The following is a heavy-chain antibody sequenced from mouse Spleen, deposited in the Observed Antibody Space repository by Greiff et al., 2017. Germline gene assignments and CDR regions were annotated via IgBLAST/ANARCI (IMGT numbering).Heavy chain of an antibody. CDR3: ARHYYGYERYHYAMDY. D-gene: IGHD1-2*01. J-gene: IGHJ4*01. V-gene: IGHV5-9-3*01. CDR2: ISSGGSYT. Sequence: EVKLVESGGGLVKPGGSLKLSCAASGFTFSSYAMSWVRQTPEKRLEWVATISSGGSYTYYPDSVKGRFTISRDNAKNTLYLQMSSLRSEDTAMYYCARHYYGYERYHYAMDYWGQGTSVTVSS. CDR1: GFTFSSYA.